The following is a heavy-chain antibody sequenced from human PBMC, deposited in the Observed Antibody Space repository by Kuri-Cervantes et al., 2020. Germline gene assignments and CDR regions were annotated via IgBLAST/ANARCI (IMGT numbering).Heavy chain of an antibody. D-gene: IGHD3-22*01. CDR2: ISAYNGNT. J-gene: IGHJ4*02. V-gene: IGHV1-18*01. Sequence: ASVKVSCRASGYTFTSYGISWARQAPGQGLEWMGWISAYNGNTNYAQKLQGRVTMTTDTSTSTAYMDLRSLRSDGTAVYYCARAPHYYDSSGYYGFDYWGQGTLVTVSS. CDR1: GYTFTSYG. CDR3: ARAPHYYDSSGYYGFDY.